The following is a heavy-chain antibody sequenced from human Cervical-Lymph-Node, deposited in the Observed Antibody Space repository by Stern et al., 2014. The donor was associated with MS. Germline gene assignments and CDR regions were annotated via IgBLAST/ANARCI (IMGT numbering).Heavy chain of an antibody. CDR3: ARTVCSGGSCYTVPFDY. CDR1: GYSFASYW. CDR2: IYPADSET. J-gene: IGHJ4*02. V-gene: IGHV5-51*01. Sequence: VQLQESGAEVKKPGESLKISCKGSGYSFASYWIGWVRQMPGKGLEWMGIIYPADSETRYSPSSQGQVTISADKSISTAYLQWSSLKASDTAMYYCARTVCSGGSCYTVPFDYWGQGTLVTVSS. D-gene: IGHD2-15*01.